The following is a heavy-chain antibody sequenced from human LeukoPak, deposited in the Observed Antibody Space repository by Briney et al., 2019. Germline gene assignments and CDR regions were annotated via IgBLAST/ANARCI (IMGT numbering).Heavy chain of an antibody. CDR3: ARGERWLQLNYFDY. J-gene: IGHJ4*02. D-gene: IGHD5-24*01. Sequence: SETLSLTCTVSGGSISSYYWSWIRQPPGKGLEWIGYIYYSGSTNYNPSLKSRVTISVDTSKNQFFLKLSSVTAADTAVYYCARGERWLQLNYFDYWGQGTLVTVSS. CDR1: GGSISSYY. V-gene: IGHV4-59*01. CDR2: IYYSGST.